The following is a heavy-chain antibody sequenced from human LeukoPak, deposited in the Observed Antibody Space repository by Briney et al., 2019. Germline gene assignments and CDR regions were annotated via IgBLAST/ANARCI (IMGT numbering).Heavy chain of an antibody. V-gene: IGHV3-20*04. D-gene: IGHD6-13*01. CDR3: ATGPSSWLYYFGN. CDR2: INWNGGST. Sequence: TGGSLRLSCAASGFTFDEYAMHWVRQAPGKGLEWVSGINWNGGSTGYADSVKGRFTISRDNAKNSLYLQMNSLRAEDTAVYYCATGPSSWLYYFGNWGQGTLVTVSS. CDR1: GFTFDEYA. J-gene: IGHJ4*02.